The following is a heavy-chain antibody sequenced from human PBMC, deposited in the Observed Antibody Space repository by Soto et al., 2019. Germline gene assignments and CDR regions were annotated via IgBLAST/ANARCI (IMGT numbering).Heavy chain of an antibody. CDR2: IYHSGST. D-gene: IGHD3-22*01. CDR3: ARTSYDSSGTAADP. J-gene: IGHJ5*02. CDR1: GGSISSGGYY. Sequence: SETLSLTCTVSGGSISSGGYYWSWIRQPPGKGLEWIGYIYHSGSTYYNPSLKSRVTISVDTSKNQFSLKLSSVTAADTAVYYCARTSYDSSGTAADPWGQGTLVTSPQ. V-gene: IGHV4-31*03.